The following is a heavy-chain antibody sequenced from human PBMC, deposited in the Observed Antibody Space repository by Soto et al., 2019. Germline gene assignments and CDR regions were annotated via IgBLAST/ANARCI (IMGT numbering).Heavy chain of an antibody. D-gene: IGHD2-15*01. J-gene: IGHJ4*03. CDR2: IVVASGQT. CDR1: GSGFISSG. Sequence: SVKVSCKASGSGFISSGIQCVRQAHGQRLEWIGWIVVASGQTNYAQNFRGRVAITRDTSTATAYIELTGLTSEDTAVYFCSADRPDIGVGWWVWGQGTLVTVSS. CDR3: SADRPDIGVGWWV. V-gene: IGHV1-58*02.